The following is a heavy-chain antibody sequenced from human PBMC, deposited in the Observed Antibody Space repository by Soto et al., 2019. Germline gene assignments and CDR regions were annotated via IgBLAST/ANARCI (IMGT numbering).Heavy chain of an antibody. CDR3: ARGGIAVAGKNWFDP. CDR1: GDSVSSNSAA. CDR2: TYYRSKWYN. V-gene: IGHV6-1*01. J-gene: IGHJ5*02. Sequence: SPTLSLTCAISGDSVSSNSAAWNWISQSPSRGLEWLGRTYYRSKWYNDYVVSVKSLITISPDTSKNQFSLQLNSVTPQDTAVYYCARGGIAVAGKNWFDPWGQGTLFTVSS. D-gene: IGHD6-19*01.